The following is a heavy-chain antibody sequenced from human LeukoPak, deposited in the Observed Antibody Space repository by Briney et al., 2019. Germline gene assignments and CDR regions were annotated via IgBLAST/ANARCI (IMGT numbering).Heavy chain of an antibody. Sequence: SETLSLTCAVYGGSFSGYYWSWIRQPPGKGLEWIGYIYYSGSTNYNPSLKSRVTISVDTSKNQFSLKLSSVTAADTAVYYCARDIRTGASCMDVWGKGTTVTISS. CDR1: GGSFSGYY. D-gene: IGHD3/OR15-3a*01. CDR3: ARDIRTGASCMDV. J-gene: IGHJ6*03. V-gene: IGHV4-59*12. CDR2: IYYSGST.